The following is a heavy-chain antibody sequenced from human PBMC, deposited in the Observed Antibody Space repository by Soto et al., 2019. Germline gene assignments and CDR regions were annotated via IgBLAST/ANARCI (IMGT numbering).Heavy chain of an antibody. CDR3: ARRGYSTWSGAFDI. V-gene: IGHV4-31*02. Sequence: WTWIRQHPGKGLEWIGYISYSGSTFYNPSLDSRVSISVDTSKNQFSLKLASLTAADTAVYYCARRGYSTWSGAFDIWGLGTMVTVSS. D-gene: IGHD5-18*01. J-gene: IGHJ3*02. CDR2: ISYSGST.